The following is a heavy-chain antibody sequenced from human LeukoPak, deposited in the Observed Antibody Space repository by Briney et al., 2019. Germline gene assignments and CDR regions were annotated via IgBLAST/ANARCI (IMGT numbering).Heavy chain of an antibody. CDR1: GYTFTSYD. V-gene: IGHV1-8*03. D-gene: IGHD1-26*01. CDR3: ARGREPWLPDY. Sequence: ASVKVSCKASGYTFTSYDINWVRQATGQGLEWMGWMNPNSVNTGYAQKFQGRVTITRNTSISTAYMELSSLRSEDTAVYYCARGREPWLPDYWGQGTLVTVSS. J-gene: IGHJ4*02. CDR2: MNPNSVNT.